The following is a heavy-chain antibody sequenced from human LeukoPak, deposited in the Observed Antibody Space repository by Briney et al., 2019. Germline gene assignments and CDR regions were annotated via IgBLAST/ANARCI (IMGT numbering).Heavy chain of an antibody. CDR1: GYTFTGYY. CDR2: INPNSGGT. D-gene: IGHD3-16*01. CDR3: ARDSLGTGYYYYMDV. Sequence: GASVKVSCKASGYTFTGYYMHWVRQAPGQGLEWMGWINPNSGGTNYAQKFQGRVTMTRDTSISTAYMELSRLRSDDTAVYYCARDSLGTGYYYYMDVWGKGTTVTISS. J-gene: IGHJ6*03. V-gene: IGHV1-2*02.